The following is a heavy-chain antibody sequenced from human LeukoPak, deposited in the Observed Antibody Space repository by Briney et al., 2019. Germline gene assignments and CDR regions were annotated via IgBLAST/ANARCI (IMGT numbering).Heavy chain of an antibody. J-gene: IGHJ4*02. D-gene: IGHD6-19*01. Sequence: SETLSLTCAVYGGSFSGYYWSWIRQPPGKVLEWIGEINHSGSTNYNPSLKSRVTISVDTSKNQFSLKLSSVTAADTAVYYCARQGGGIAVTGDYFDFWGQGTLVTVSS. CDR2: INHSGST. V-gene: IGHV4-34*01. CDR3: ARQGGGIAVTGDYFDF. CDR1: GGSFSGYY.